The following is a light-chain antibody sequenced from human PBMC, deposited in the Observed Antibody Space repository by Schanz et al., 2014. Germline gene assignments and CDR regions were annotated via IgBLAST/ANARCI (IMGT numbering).Light chain of an antibody. CDR3: QQYDSYPLT. CDR1: QSISTW. V-gene: IGKV1-5*03. J-gene: IGKJ4*01. CDR2: KAS. Sequence: DIQMTQSPSTLSASVGDRVTITCRASQSISTWLAWFQQKPGKAPKLLIYKASDLESGVPSRFSGSGSGTEFTLTISSLQPDDFATYYCQQYDSYPLTFGGGTQVKIK.